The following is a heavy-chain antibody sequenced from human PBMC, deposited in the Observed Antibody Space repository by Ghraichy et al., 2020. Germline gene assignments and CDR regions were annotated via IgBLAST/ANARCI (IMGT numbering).Heavy chain of an antibody. V-gene: IGHV4-39*01. D-gene: IGHD2-15*01. CDR2: ISLGGNT. Sequence: SETLSLTCTVSGVSVSSDRYYWGWIRPPQGKGRNGVGCISLGGNTNYNPSLTIPVTMDTSKNQFSLKLTSVTASDTAVYYCARRPAGSHFGAFDIWGQGTMVTVSS. CDR3: ARRPAGSHFGAFDI. J-gene: IGHJ3*02. CDR1: GVSVSSDRYY.